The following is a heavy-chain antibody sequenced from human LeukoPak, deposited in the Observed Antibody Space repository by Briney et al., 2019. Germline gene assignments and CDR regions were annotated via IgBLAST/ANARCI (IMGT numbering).Heavy chain of an antibody. V-gene: IGHV4-59*01. CDR1: GGSISSYY. J-gene: IGHJ6*03. CDR2: IYYSGST. CDR3: ARVLRGYSYGYYYYYMDV. Sequence: SETLSLTCTASGGSISSYYWSWIRRPPGKGLEWIGYIYYSGSTNYNPSLKSRVTISVDTSKIQFSLKLSSVTAADTAVYYCARVLRGYSYGYYYYYMDVWGKGTTVTVSS. D-gene: IGHD5-18*01.